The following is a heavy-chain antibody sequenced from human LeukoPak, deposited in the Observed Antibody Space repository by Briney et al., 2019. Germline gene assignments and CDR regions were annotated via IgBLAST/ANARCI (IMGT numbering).Heavy chain of an antibody. Sequence: GGSLRLSCAASGFTFSSYEMNWVRQAPGKGLEGVSYIGTSDSSTYYADSVKGRFTISRDNAKNSLYLQMNSLRAEDTAVYYCARYGDSSVYYSADAFDIWGQGTMVTVSS. D-gene: IGHD3-22*01. V-gene: IGHV3-48*03. CDR2: IGTSDSST. CDR3: ARYGDSSVYYSADAFDI. J-gene: IGHJ3*02. CDR1: GFTFSSYE.